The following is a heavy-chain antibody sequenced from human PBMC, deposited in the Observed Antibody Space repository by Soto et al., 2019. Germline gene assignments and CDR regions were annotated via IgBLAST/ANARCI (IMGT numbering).Heavy chain of an antibody. CDR1: GDTASNNTTT. D-gene: IGHD3-3*01. Sequence: PSQTLSLTSDISGDTASNNTTTWNCIRLSPLRGLEWLGRTFYRSKWYNDYDESVKSGIAINPDTSKNQFYLHLKSVTPEDAAIYYCARAAPTFFGLLPHFDYWGQGSLVTVSS. J-gene: IGHJ4*01. CDR2: TFYRSKWYN. CDR3: ARAAPTFFGLLPHFDY. V-gene: IGHV6-1*01.